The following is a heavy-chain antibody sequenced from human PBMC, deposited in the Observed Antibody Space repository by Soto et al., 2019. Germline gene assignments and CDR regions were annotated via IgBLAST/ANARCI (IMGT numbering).Heavy chain of an antibody. Sequence: EVQLLESGGALVQPGGSLRLSCAASGFTFSNHAMNWVRQAPGKGLEWVSTISDSGSTYYEDSVKGRFTISRDNYKTTLYLQMNSLRADDTAVYYCARDPGGHYCTSTSCLYFFDHWSQGTLVIISS. V-gene: IGHV3-23*01. J-gene: IGHJ4*02. CDR2: ISDSGST. CDR1: GFTFSNHA. CDR3: ARDPGGHYCTSTSCLYFFDH. D-gene: IGHD2-2*01.